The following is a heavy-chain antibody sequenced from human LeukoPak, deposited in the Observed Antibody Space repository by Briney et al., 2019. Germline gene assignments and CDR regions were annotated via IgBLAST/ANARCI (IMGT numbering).Heavy chain of an antibody. J-gene: IGHJ3*02. CDR1: GGSISSGGYS. CDR3: ASITAWAYCGGDCDAFDI. V-gene: IGHV4-30-2*01. Sequence: SETLSLTCAVSGGSISSGGYSWSWIRQPPGKGLEWIGYIYHRGSTHYNPSLKSRVTISVDRSKNQFSLKLSSVTAADTAVYYCASITAWAYCGGDCDAFDIWGQGTMVTVSS. CDR2: IYHRGST. D-gene: IGHD2-21*02.